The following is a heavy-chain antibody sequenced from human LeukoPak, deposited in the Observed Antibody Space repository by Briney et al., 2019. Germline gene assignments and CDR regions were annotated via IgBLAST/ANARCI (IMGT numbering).Heavy chain of an antibody. CDR1: RGSISSTGYY. D-gene: IGHD5-12*01. J-gene: IGHJ5*02. Sequence: PSETLSLTCTVSRGSISSTGYYWGWIRQPPGKGLEWIGSIYFSGSTYYNPSLKSRVTISVDTSQNQFSLKLRSVTAADTALYFCGRQGYDTTCFDPWGQGTLVTVSS. CDR2: IYFSGST. CDR3: GRQGYDTTCFDP. V-gene: IGHV4-39*01.